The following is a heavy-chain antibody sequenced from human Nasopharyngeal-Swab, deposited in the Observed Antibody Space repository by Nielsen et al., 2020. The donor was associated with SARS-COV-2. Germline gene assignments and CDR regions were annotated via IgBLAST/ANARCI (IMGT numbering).Heavy chain of an antibody. Sequence: GGSLRLSCAAFGFTFSSYEMNWVRQAPGKGLEWVSYISSSGSTIYYADSVKGRFTISRDNAKNSLYLQMNSLRAEDTAVYYCARDSHLLSDLWGRGTLVTVSS. CDR3: ARDSHLLSDL. V-gene: IGHV3-48*03. CDR1: GFTFSSYE. CDR2: ISSSGSTI. J-gene: IGHJ2*01. D-gene: IGHD2-15*01.